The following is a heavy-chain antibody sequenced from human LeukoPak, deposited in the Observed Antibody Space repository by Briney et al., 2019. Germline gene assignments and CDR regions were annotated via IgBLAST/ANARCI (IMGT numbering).Heavy chain of an antibody. CDR3: ARAICSGGKCYFDY. CDR2: IYSGGST. J-gene: IGHJ4*02. Sequence: GGSLRLFCAASGFAVNSNYMRWVRQTPGKGLEWVSLIYSGGSTYYADSVKGRSTISRDNSKNTLYLQMNSLRAEDTAVYYCARAICSGGKCYFDYWGQGTLVTVSS. D-gene: IGHD2-15*01. CDR1: GFAVNSNY. V-gene: IGHV3-53*01.